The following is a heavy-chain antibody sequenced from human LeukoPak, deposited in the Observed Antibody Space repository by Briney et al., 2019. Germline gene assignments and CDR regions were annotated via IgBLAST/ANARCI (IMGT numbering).Heavy chain of an antibody. J-gene: IGHJ4*02. CDR2: IYYSGRT. V-gene: IGHV4-59*06. CDR1: GGSISTYY. Sequence: SETLSLTCTVSGGSISTYYWSWIRQPPGKGLEWIGCIYYSGRTYDNPSLKSRVTISVDTSKNQFSLDLSSVTAADTAVYYCARGSVTKSLDYWGQGTLVTVSS. D-gene: IGHD4-17*01. CDR3: ARGSVTKSLDY.